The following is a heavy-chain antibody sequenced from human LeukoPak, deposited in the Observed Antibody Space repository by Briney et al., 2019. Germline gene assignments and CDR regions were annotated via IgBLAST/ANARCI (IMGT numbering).Heavy chain of an antibody. CDR3: ARHRGYYYGSGSFVGAYYFDC. Sequence: GGSLRLSCAASGFTFSSYWMSWVRQAPGKGLEWVANIKKDGSEKYYVDAVKGRFTISRDNAKTSLYLQMNSLRAEDTAVYYCARHRGYYYGSGSFVGAYYFDCWGQGTLVTVSS. CDR2: IKKDGSEK. D-gene: IGHD3-10*01. J-gene: IGHJ4*02. CDR1: GFTFSSYW. V-gene: IGHV3-7*01.